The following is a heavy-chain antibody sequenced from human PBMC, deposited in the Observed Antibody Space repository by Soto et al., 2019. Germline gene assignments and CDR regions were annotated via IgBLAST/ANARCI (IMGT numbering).Heavy chain of an antibody. V-gene: IGHV4-31*03. CDR3: ARGRTYYDP. D-gene: IGHD3-10*01. CDR2: IFYSGIN. Sequence: PSETLSLTCTVSLGSISSGGYYWSWLRHHPGKGLEWIGSIFYSGINHYNPSLKSRCSMSVDTSKRQLSLRLGFATVADTAVYYCARGRTYYDPWGQGTLVTVSS. CDR1: LGSISSGGYY. J-gene: IGHJ5*02.